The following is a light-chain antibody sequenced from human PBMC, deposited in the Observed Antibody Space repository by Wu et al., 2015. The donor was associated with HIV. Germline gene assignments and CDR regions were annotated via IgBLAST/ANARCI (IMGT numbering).Light chain of an antibody. CDR3: QQSHSPPLA. V-gene: IGKV1-39*01. CDR1: QSISGY. CDR2: LAS. J-gene: IGKJ4*01. Sequence: DIQMTQSPSTLSASVGDRVTITCRASQSISGYLNWYQQKPGKAPKLLISLASNLQDGVPSRFSGSGSGTDYTLTISSLQSEDFATYYCQQSHSPPLAFGGGTKVDIK.